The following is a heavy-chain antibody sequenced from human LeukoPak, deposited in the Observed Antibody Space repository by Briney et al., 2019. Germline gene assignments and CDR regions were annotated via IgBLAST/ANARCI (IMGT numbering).Heavy chain of an antibody. CDR3: ARALMVGSLFDY. CDR2: INHSGST. CDR1: GGSFSGYY. J-gene: IGHJ4*02. V-gene: IGHV4-34*01. D-gene: IGHD2-15*01. Sequence: PSETLSLTCAVYGGSFSGYYWSWIRQPPGKGLEWIGEINHSGSTNYNPSLKSRVTISVDTSKNQFSLKLSSVTAADTAVYYCARALMVGSLFDYWGQGTLVTVSS.